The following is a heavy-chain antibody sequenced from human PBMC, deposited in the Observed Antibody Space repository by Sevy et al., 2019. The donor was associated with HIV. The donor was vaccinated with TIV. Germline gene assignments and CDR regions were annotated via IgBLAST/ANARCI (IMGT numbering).Heavy chain of an antibody. CDR2: VSYSGGT. J-gene: IGHJ5*02. Sequence: QSQTLSLTCTVSGGSISSYYWSWIRQPPGKRLEWIGYVSYSGGTNYNPSLKSRLTISLDTARKQFSLRLRSVTAADTAVYYCASGAYSDSGAYSGGWFDPWGQGTLVTVSS. V-gene: IGHV4-59*01. CDR3: ASGAYSDSGAYSGGWFDP. D-gene: IGHD3-22*01. CDR1: GGSISSYY.